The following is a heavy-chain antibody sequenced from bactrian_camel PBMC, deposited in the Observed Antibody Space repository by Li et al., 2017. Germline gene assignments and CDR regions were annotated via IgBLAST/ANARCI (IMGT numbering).Heavy chain of an antibody. CDR3: AARECWGVLSLTASEYAY. CDR1: GFTEKKYC. V-gene: IGHV3S55*01. CDR2: IDKDRKT. D-gene: IGHD5*01. J-gene: IGHJ4*01. Sequence: HVQLVESGGGSAQAGGSLRLSCGLTGFTEKKYCMGWFRQAPGAEREAVAAIDKDRKTRYADSAKGRFTISRDRTKNTLYLQMNALKPDDSAMYYCAARECWGVLSLTASEYAYWGQGTQVTVS.